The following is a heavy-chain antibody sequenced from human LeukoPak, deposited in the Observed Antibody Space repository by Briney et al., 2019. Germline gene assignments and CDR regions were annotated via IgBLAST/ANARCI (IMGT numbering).Heavy chain of an antibody. D-gene: IGHD1-20*01. Sequence: ASVKVSCKASGYTFTSYAMHWVRQAPGQRLEWMGWINAGNGNTKYSQKFQGRVTITRDTSASTAYMELSSLRPEDTAVYYCARCVLHYNWNHFDYWGQGTLVTVSS. CDR3: ARCVLHYNWNHFDY. J-gene: IGHJ4*02. CDR2: INAGNGNT. V-gene: IGHV1-3*01. CDR1: GYTFTSYA.